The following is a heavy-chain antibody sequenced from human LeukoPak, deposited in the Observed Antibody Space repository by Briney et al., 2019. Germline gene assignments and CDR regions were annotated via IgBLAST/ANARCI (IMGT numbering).Heavy chain of an antibody. Sequence: PSETLSLTCTVSGGSISSGDYYWSWIRQPPGKGLEWIGYIYYSGSTYYNPSLKSRVTISVDTSKNQFSLKLSSVTAADTAVYYCARDYGGNRDDAFDIWGQGTMVTVSS. CDR1: GGSISSGDYY. CDR2: IYYSGST. D-gene: IGHD4-23*01. V-gene: IGHV4-30-4*01. J-gene: IGHJ3*02. CDR3: ARDYGGNRDDAFDI.